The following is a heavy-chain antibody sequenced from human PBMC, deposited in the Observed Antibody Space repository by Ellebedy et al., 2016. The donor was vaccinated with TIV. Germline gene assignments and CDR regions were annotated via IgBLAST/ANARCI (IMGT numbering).Heavy chain of an antibody. CDR2: IYYSGST. Sequence: MPGGSLRLSCTVSGGSISSSSYYWGWIRLPPGKGLEWIGTIYYSGSTYYNPSLQSRVTISVDTSKNQFSLKLSSVTAADTAVYYCARRGGGPDSPRDIKSPNYYDSSGYYFDAFDIWGQGTMVTVSS. J-gene: IGHJ3*02. CDR3: ARRGGGPDSPRDIKSPNYYDSSGYYFDAFDI. V-gene: IGHV4-39*01. CDR1: GGSISSSSYY. D-gene: IGHD3-22*01.